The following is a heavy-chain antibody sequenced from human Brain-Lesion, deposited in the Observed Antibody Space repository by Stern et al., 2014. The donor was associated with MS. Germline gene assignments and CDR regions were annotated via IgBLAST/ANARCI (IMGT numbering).Heavy chain of an antibody. V-gene: IGHV1-8*01. J-gene: IGHJ4*02. D-gene: IGHD2-2*01. CDR1: GYTFSSYD. CDR3: ARAVRNQLLSEY. CDR2: MNPYSGNT. Sequence: VQLVESGAEVKKPGASVKVSCKASGYTFSSYDITWVRQASGQGLEWMGWMNPYSGNTGYAQKSKGRVSMTSDPSISTVYMELTSLTSDDTAVYFCARAVRNQLLSEYWGQGTLVTVSS.